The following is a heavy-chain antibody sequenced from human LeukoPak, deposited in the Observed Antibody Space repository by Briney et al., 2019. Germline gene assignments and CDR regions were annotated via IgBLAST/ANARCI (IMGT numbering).Heavy chain of an antibody. CDR2: IYHSGST. CDR3: ARPFSSSSLDY. V-gene: IGHV4-38-2*02. Sequence: SETLSLTCTVSGYSISSGYYWGWIRQPPGKGLEWIGSIYHSGSTYYNPSLKSRVTISVDTSKNQFSLKLSSVTAADTAVYYCARPFSSSSLDYWGQGTLVTVSS. D-gene: IGHD6-6*01. CDR1: GYSISSGYY. J-gene: IGHJ4*02.